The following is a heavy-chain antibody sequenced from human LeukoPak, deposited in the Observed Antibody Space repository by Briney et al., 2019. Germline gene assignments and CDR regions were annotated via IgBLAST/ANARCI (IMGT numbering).Heavy chain of an antibody. CDR2: IYYSGST. CDR3: ARRFSDSIGHRDAFDV. J-gene: IGHJ3*01. Sequence: SETLSLTCTVSGGSISSYYWSWIRQPPGKGLEWIGYIYYSGSTNYNPSLKSRVTISVDTSKNQFSLRLSSVTAADTAVYYCARRFSDSIGHRDAFDVWGQGTMVTVSS. CDR1: GGSISSYY. V-gene: IGHV4-59*08. D-gene: IGHD3-22*01.